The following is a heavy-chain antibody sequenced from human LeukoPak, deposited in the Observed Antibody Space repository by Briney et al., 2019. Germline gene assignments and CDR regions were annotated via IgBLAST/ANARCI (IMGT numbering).Heavy chain of an antibody. CDR2: IYYSGST. D-gene: IGHD2-2*01. CDR3: ARNPTRSRRSRVSHDAFVN. CDR1: GGSLSGYY. V-gene: IGHV4-59*01. J-gene: IGHJ3*02. Sequence: SETLSLTCTVSGGSLSGYYWSWIRQPPGQGLEWIGYIYYSGSTNYNTSPTSRVTISVDTSKNQFSLKPSSLTAAATAVYACARNPTRSRRSRVSHDAFVNWGQRTMVTV.